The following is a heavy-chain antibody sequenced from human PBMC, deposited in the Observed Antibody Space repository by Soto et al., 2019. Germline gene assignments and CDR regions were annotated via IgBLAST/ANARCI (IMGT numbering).Heavy chain of an antibody. CDR2: IVVGSGNT. D-gene: IGHD3-22*01. V-gene: IGHV1-58*01. J-gene: IGHJ3*02. CDR3: AADYYYDSSGYYPHAFDI. Sequence: AVKVSCKASGFTFTSSAVQWVRQARGQRLEWIGWIVVGSGNTNYAQKFQERVTITRDISTSTAYMELSSLRTEDTAVYYCAADYYYDSSGYYPHAFDIWGQGTMVTVSS. CDR1: GFTFTSSA.